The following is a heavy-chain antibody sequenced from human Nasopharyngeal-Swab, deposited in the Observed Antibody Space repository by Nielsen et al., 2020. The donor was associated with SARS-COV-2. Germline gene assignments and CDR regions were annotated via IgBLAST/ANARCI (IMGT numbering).Heavy chain of an antibody. D-gene: IGHD4-17*01. Sequence: SETLSLTCTVSGGSISSGDYYWSWIRQPPGKGLEWIGYIYYSGSTYYNPSLKSRVTISVDTSKNQFSLKLSSVTAVDTAVYYCARHDYGDYGLDYWGQGTLVTVSS. J-gene: IGHJ4*02. V-gene: IGHV4-30-4*01. CDR1: GGSISSGDYY. CDR3: ARHDYGDYGLDY. CDR2: IYYSGST.